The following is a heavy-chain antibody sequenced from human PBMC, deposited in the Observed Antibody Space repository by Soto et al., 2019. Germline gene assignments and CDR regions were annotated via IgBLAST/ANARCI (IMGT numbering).Heavy chain of an antibody. CDR3: ARLTAVAGRETYYYGMDV. J-gene: IGHJ6*02. Sequence: VASVKVSCKASGGTFSSYAISWVRQAPGQGLEWMGGIIPIFGTANYAQKFQGRVTITADESTSTAYMELSSLRSEDTAVYYCARLTAVAGRETYYYGMDVWGQGTTVTVSS. CDR2: IIPIFGTA. CDR1: GGTFSSYA. V-gene: IGHV1-69*13. D-gene: IGHD6-19*01.